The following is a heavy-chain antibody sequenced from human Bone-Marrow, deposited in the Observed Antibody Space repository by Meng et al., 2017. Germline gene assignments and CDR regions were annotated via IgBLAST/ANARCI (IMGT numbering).Heavy chain of an antibody. CDR2: INHSGST. V-gene: IGHV4-34*01. D-gene: IGHD4-11*01. J-gene: IGHJ4*02. Sequence: QGHRTRWGVGLLKPSETPAPPWGVSGGSFSDYYWSWIRQPPGKGLEWIGEINHSGSTNYNPSLESRATISVDTSQNNLSLKLSSVTAADSAVYYCARGPTTMAHDFDYWGQGTLVTVSS. CDR3: ARGPTTMAHDFDY. CDR1: GGSFSDYY.